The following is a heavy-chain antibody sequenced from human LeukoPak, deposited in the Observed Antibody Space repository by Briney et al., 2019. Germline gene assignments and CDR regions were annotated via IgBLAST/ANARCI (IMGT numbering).Heavy chain of an antibody. CDR2: IYYSGST. CDR1: GGSISSSSYY. V-gene: IGHV4-39*01. CDR3: AGQTSRGAFDI. Sequence: SETLSLTCTVSGGSISSSSYYWGWIRQPPGKGLEWIGSIYYSGSTYYNPSLKSRVTISVDTSKNQFSLKLSSMTAADTAVYYCAGQTSRGAFDIWGQGTMVTVSS. J-gene: IGHJ3*02. D-gene: IGHD3-10*01.